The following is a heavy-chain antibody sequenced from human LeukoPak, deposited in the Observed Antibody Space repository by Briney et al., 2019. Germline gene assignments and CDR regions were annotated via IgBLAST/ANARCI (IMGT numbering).Heavy chain of an antibody. Sequence: ASVKVSCKASGGTFSSYAISWVRQAPGQGLEWMGGIIPIFGTANYAQKFQGRVTITADESTSTAYMELSSLRSEDTAVYYCARELGYCSSTSCFPFDYWGQGTLVTVSS. CDR2: IIPIFGTA. CDR3: ARELGYCSSTSCFPFDY. J-gene: IGHJ4*02. V-gene: IGHV1-69*13. CDR1: GGTFSSYA. D-gene: IGHD2-2*01.